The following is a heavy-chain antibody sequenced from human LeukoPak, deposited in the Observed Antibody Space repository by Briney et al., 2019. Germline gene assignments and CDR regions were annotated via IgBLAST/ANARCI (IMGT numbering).Heavy chain of an antibody. CDR3: ARGRHDILTGYNNDYYFDY. CDR2: IYYSGST. J-gene: IGHJ4*02. D-gene: IGHD3-9*01. Sequence: SETLSLTCTVSGGSISSYYWSWIRQPPGKGPEWIGYIYYSGSTNYNPSLKSRVTISVDTSKNQFSLKLSSVTAADTAVYYCARGRHDILTGYNNDYYFDYWGQGTLVTVSS. CDR1: GGSISSYY. V-gene: IGHV4-59*01.